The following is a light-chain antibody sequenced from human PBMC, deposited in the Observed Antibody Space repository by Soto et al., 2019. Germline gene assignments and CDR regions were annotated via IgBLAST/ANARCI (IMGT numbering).Light chain of an antibody. CDR3: QQYEISPPIT. J-gene: IGKJ5*01. CDR2: GAS. Sequence: EIVLMQSPGTLSLSPGERATLSCRASQTLRRTYIAWYQQKPGQAPRVLIYGASKRATGIPDRFSGSGSGTDFSLTITRLEPEDFAMYYCQQYEISPPITFGQGIRLEI. CDR1: QTLRRTY. V-gene: IGKV3-20*01.